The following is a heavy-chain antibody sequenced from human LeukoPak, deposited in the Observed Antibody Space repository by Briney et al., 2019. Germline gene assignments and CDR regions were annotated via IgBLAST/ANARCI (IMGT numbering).Heavy chain of an antibody. Sequence: GGSLRLSCAASGFTFSSYAMSWVRQAPGMGLEWVSGISGSGGKTYYADSVKGRFTISRDNSKNTMYLQMNSLRAEDTAVYYCAKVFSSIAAIDYWGQGTLVTVSS. J-gene: IGHJ4*02. CDR3: AKVFSSIAAIDY. CDR2: ISGSGGKT. V-gene: IGHV3-23*01. CDR1: GFTFSSYA. D-gene: IGHD6-6*01.